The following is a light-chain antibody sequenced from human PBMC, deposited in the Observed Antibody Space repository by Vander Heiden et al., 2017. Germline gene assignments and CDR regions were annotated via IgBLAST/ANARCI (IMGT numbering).Light chain of an antibody. CDR2: AAS. Sequence: IPLTPSPSSRSAAVGDRVTITCRASQSISSYLKWYQQKPVKAPKLLIYAASRLQSGVPSRFSGSGSGTDFTLTISSLQPEDFATYYCQQSYSTAWTFGQGTKVEIK. CDR3: QQSYSTAWT. J-gene: IGKJ1*01. CDR1: QSISSY. V-gene: IGKV1-39*01.